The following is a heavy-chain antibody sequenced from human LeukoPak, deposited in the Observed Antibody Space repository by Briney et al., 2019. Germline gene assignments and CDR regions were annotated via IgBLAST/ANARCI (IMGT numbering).Heavy chain of an antibody. D-gene: IGHD2-2*01. Sequence: SETLSLTCAVYGGSFSGYYWSWIRQPPGKGLEWIGEINHSGSTNYNPSLKSRVTIPVDTSKNQFSLKLSSVAAADTAVYYCARRARGYCSSTSCYPFDYWGQGTLVTVSS. CDR2: INHSGST. J-gene: IGHJ4*02. CDR1: GGSFSGYY. CDR3: ARRARGYCSSTSCYPFDY. V-gene: IGHV4-34*01.